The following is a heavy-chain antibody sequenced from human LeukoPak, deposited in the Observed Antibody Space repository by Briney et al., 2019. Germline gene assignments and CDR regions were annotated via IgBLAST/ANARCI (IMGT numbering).Heavy chain of an antibody. D-gene: IGHD1-26*01. V-gene: IGHV3-30*18. CDR2: ISYDGSNK. CDR3: AKEGQWELTMIFDY. CDR1: GFIFSSYG. J-gene: IGHJ4*02. Sequence: LAGGSLRPSCAAAGFIFSSYGMRWVRQAAGRRLGWVAVISYDGSNKYYADSVKGRFTISRDNSKNTLYMQMNSLRAEDTAVYYCAKEGQWELTMIFDYWGKGTLVTVSS.